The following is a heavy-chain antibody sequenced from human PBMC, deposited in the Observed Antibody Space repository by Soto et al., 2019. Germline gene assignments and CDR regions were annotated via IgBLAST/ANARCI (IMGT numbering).Heavy chain of an antibody. V-gene: IGHV3-74*01. CDR2: INSDGSST. CDR3: ARDKGAAEVYGMDV. D-gene: IGHD6-13*01. J-gene: IGHJ6*02. CDR1: GFTFSSYW. Sequence: EVQLVESGGGLVQPGGSLRLSCAASGFTFSSYWMHWVRQAPGKGLVWVSRINSDGSSTSYADSVKGRFTISRDNAKNTLYLQMNSLRADDTAVYYCARDKGAAEVYGMDVWGQGTTVTVSS.